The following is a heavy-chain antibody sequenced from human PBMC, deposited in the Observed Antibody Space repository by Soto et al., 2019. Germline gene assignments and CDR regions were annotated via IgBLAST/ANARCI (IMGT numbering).Heavy chain of an antibody. J-gene: IGHJ4*02. CDR2: IYYSGST. Sequence: SETLSLTCTVSGGSTSSGDYYWSWIRQPPGKGLEWIGYIYYSGSTYYNPSLKSRVTISVDTSKNQFSLKLSSVTAADTAVYYCDRVEQQLDQFDYWGQGTLVTVSS. D-gene: IGHD6-13*01. V-gene: IGHV4-30-4*01. CDR3: DRVEQQLDQFDY. CDR1: GGSTSSGDYY.